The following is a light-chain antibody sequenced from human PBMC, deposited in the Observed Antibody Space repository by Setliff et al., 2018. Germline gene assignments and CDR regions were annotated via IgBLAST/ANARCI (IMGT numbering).Light chain of an antibody. CDR2: SNN. V-gene: IGLV1-44*01. Sequence: QSALTQSPSASGTPGQRVTISCSGSSSNIGSNTVNWYQQLPGTAPKLLIYSNNQRPSGVPDRFSGSKSGTSASLAISGLQSEDEADYYCAAWDDSLNGWVFGGGTKVTV. J-gene: IGLJ3*02. CDR3: AAWDDSLNGWV. CDR1: SSNIGSNT.